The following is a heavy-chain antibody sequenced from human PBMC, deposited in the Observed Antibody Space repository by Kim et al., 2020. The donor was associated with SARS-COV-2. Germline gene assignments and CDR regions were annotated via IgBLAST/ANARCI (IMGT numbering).Heavy chain of an antibody. Sequence: DSVEGRFTISGDNSKSRLYLQMNGLRAEDTAVYYCARDSIAAAGIGYFQHWGQGTLDTVSS. CDR3: ARDSIAAAGIGYFQH. D-gene: IGHD6-13*01. J-gene: IGHJ1*01. V-gene: IGHV3-30*13.